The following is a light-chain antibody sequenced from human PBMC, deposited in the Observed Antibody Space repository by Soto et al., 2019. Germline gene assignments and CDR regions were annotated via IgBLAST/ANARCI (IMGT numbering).Light chain of an antibody. CDR1: QTISSY. CDR3: QQSYITPRT. Sequence: IQMTQPLSSLTASLGDSVSITCRASQTISSYLNWYQQKPGTAPKLLIYAASTLQTGVPSRFSGSGSGTDFTLTISGLHPEDYATYYCQQSYITPRTFGQGTKVDIK. V-gene: IGKV1-39*01. CDR2: AAS. J-gene: IGKJ1*01.